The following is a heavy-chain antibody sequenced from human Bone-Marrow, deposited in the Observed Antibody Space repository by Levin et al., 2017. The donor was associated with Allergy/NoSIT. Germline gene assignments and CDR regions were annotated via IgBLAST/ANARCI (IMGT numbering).Heavy chain of an antibody. Sequence: RASETLSLTCSVTGGSINNYYWSWIRQLPGERLEWMAYIYYNGNTNYNPSLKSRLTVSVDTSNNQFSLKLSSVTAADTAIYYCARHDNSRGYCLDYWGQGSLVTVSS. CDR2: IYYNGNT. V-gene: IGHV4-59*08. CDR1: GGSINNYY. D-gene: IGHD3-22*01. CDR3: ARHDNSRGYCLDY. J-gene: IGHJ4*02.